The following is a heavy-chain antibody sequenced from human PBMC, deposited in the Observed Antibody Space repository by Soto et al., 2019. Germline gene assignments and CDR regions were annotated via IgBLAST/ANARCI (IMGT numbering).Heavy chain of an antibody. Sequence: QVQLVQSGAEVKKPGASVKVSCKASGYTFTSYGISWVRQAPGQGLEWMGWISAYNGNTNYAKKLQGRVTMTTDTSTRTAYKELRSLRSDDTAVYYCGRDAAVGLLEYWGQGTLVTVSS. CDR3: GRDAAVGLLEY. V-gene: IGHV1-18*01. CDR1: GYTFTSYG. CDR2: ISAYNGNT. D-gene: IGHD3-10*01. J-gene: IGHJ4*02.